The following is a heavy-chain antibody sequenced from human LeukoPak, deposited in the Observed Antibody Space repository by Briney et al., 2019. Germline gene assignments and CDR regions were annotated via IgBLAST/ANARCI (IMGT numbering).Heavy chain of an antibody. CDR3: ARDRRYYDSSGYYYYYGMDV. CDR1: GGSTRSNNYY. Sequence: PSETLSLTCTVSGGSTRSNNYYWGWIRQTPGKGLEWIGSIYHNGYTYYNPSLTSRVTISVDTPKSQFSLKLSSVTAADTAVYYCARDRRYYDSSGYYYYYGMDVWGQGTTVTVSS. V-gene: IGHV4-39*07. D-gene: IGHD3-22*01. J-gene: IGHJ6*02. CDR2: IYHNGYT.